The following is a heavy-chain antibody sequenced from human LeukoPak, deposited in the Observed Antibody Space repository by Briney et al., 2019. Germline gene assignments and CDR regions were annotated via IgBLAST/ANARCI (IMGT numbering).Heavy chain of an antibody. CDR1: GGSISSYY. J-gene: IGHJ6*03. CDR2: IYTSGCT. D-gene: IGHD3-3*01. V-gene: IGHV4-4*07. Sequence: SETLSLTCPVAGGSISSYYWSWIRQPAGEGLGWIGRIYTSGCTNYNPSLKSRVTMSVDTSKNQFSLKLSSVTAADTAVYYCARDVYYEPSYYYYMDVWGKGTTVTDSS. CDR3: ARDVYYEPSYYYYMDV.